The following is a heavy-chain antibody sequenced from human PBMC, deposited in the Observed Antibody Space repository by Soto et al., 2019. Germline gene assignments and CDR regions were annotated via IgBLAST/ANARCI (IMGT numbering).Heavy chain of an antibody. V-gene: IGHV3-33*01. J-gene: IGHJ6*01. Sequence: QVQLVQSGGGVVQPGGSLRLSCAASGFTFSSYGMHWVRQAPGKGLEWVAVIWYDGSKIYYADSVKGRFTISRDNSKSTLYQQMNSLRAEDTAVYYCARPLEQHQLGFGMDVWGHGSPVTVSA. CDR3: ARPLEQHQLGFGMDV. CDR2: IWYDGSKI. D-gene: IGHD6-13*01. CDR1: GFTFSSYG.